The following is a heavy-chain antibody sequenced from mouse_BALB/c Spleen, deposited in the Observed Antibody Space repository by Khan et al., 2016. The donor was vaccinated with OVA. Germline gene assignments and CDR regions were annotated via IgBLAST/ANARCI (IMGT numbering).Heavy chain of an antibody. CDR2: IWHDGST. CDR1: GFSLTNYG. Sequence: VQLQESGPGLVAPSQSLSITCTISGFSLTNYGVHWVRQPPGMGLEWLVVIWHDGSTTYNSALKSRLTISKDNSKSQVFLKMNSLQTDDTAMYFCARQPYYHYNIMDYWGQGTSVTVSS. CDR3: ARQPYYHYNIMDY. D-gene: IGHD2-10*01. V-gene: IGHV2-6-1*01. J-gene: IGHJ4*01.